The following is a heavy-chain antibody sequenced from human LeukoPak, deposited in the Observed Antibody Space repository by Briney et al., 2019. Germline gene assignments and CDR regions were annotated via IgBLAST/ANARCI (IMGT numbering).Heavy chain of an antibody. Sequence: GRSLRLSCAASGFTFSNYAMHWVRQAPGKGLEWVAVISYDGNNKYYADSVKGRFTISRDNSKNTLFLQINSLRAEDTAVYYCARGRSGYGPFDAFDIWGQGTWVTVSS. D-gene: IGHD3-22*01. J-gene: IGHJ3*02. CDR1: GFTFSNYA. V-gene: IGHV3-30-3*01. CDR3: ARGRSGYGPFDAFDI. CDR2: ISYDGNNK.